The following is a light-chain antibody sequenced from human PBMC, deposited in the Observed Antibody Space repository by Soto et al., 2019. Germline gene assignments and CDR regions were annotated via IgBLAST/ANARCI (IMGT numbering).Light chain of an antibody. V-gene: IGKV1-5*01. CDR1: SSSKW. Sequence: DIQMAQSPSTRAASLGDTVTVTCRSSSKWLAWYQKKPGKAPKLLIYDVSTLERGVPPRFSGSTSGAESTLTITVLQPDDLGTYYCQHTTDFTFGQGTKV. J-gene: IGKJ2*01. CDR2: DVS. CDR3: QHTTDFT.